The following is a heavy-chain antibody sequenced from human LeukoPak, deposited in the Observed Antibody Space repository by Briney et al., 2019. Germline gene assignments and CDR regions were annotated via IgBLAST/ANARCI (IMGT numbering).Heavy chain of an antibody. J-gene: IGHJ4*02. CDR3: ATDLHGRIQNFDY. CDR2: FDPEDGET. Sequence: ASVKVSCKASGYTFTSYAMNWVRQAPGKGLEWMGGFDPEDGETIYAQKFQGRVTMTEDTSTDTAYVELSSLRSEDTAVYYCATDLHGRIQNFDYWGQGTLVTVSS. CDR1: GYTFTSYA. V-gene: IGHV1-24*01. D-gene: IGHD2-15*01.